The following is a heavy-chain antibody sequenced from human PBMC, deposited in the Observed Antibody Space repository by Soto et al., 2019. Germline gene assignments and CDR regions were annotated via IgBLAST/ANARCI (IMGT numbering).Heavy chain of an antibody. CDR2: IIPMYNKP. V-gene: IGHV1-69*01. J-gene: IGHJ6*02. D-gene: IGHD6-19*01. CDR3: ARGDSGGYYYAMDV. Sequence: QVQLVQSGAEVKKPGSSVRVSCQASGGTFTTYAFNWVRQAPGQGLEWMGGIIPMYNKPNYAPNFLGRVTISADPSTSTAYMELTTLRSEDTAVYFCARGDSGGYYYAMDVWGQGTTVNVSS. CDR1: GGTFTTYA.